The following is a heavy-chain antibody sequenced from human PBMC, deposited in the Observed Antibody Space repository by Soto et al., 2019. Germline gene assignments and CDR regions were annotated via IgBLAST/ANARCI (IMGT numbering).Heavy chain of an antibody. V-gene: IGHV1-69*01. CDR2: IIPIFGTA. D-gene: IGHD5-12*01. CDR3: ASRDPGYSGYYWVYWFDY. CDR1: GGTFSSYA. J-gene: IGHJ4*02. Sequence: QVQLVQSGAEVKKPGSSVKVSCKASGGTFSSYAISWVRQAPGQGLEWMGGIIPIFGTANYAQKFQGRVTITAEESTSTAYMELSSLRSEDTAVYYCASRDPGYSGYYWVYWFDYWGQGTLVTVSS.